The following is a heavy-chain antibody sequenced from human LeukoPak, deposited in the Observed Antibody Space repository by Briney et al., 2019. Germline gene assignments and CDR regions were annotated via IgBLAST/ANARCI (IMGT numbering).Heavy chain of an antibody. J-gene: IGHJ3*02. V-gene: IGHV4-59*08. CDR3: ARAYSSSVDAFDI. D-gene: IGHD6-6*01. CDR2: IYYSGST. CDR1: GGSISTYY. Sequence: ASETLSLTCTVSGGSISTYYWSWIRQPPGKGLEWIGYIYYSGSTNYNPSLKSRVTISVDTSKNQFSLKLSSVTAADTALYYCARAYSSSVDAFDIWGQGTMVTVSS.